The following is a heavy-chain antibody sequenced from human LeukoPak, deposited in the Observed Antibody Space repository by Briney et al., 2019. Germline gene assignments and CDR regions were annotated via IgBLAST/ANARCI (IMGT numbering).Heavy chain of an antibody. Sequence: GRSLRLSCAASGFTFDDYAMHWVRQAPGKGLEWVSGISWNSGSIGYADSVKGRFTISRDNAKNSLYLQMNSLRAEDTALYYCAKEYRDGYQSNTPFDYWGQGTLVTVSS. CDR2: ISWNSGSI. J-gene: IGHJ4*02. CDR1: GFTFDDYA. D-gene: IGHD5-24*01. CDR3: AKEYRDGYQSNTPFDY. V-gene: IGHV3-9*01.